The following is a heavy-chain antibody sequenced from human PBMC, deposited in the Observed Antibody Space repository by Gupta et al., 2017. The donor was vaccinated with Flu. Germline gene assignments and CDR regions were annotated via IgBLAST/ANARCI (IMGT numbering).Heavy chain of an antibody. J-gene: IGHJ3*02. Sequence: ELQLVESGGGLVKPGGSLRLSCAASGFTFSNAWMNWVRQTPGKGLEWVGRIKSKTDGGTTDYAAPVKGRFSISRDDSKDTLYLQMNSLKTEDTAVYYCTTDFMVWVDAFDSWGQGTLVTVXS. CDR1: GFTFSNAW. CDR3: TTDFMVWVDAFDS. CDR2: IKSKTDGGTT. V-gene: IGHV3-15*01. D-gene: IGHD3-10*01.